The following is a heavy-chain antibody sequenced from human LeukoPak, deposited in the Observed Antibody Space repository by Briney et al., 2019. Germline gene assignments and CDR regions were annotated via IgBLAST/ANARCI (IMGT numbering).Heavy chain of an antibody. V-gene: IGHV3-48*03. J-gene: IGHJ6*03. CDR3: AKTGNSRGWYYYYYMDV. CDR2: ISSSGSTI. CDR1: GFTFSSYE. Sequence: GGSLRLSCAASGFTFSSYEMNWVRQAPGKGLEWVSYISSSGSTIYYADSVKGRFTISRDNAKNSLYLQMTSLRVEDTAVYYCAKTGNSRGWYYYYYMDVWGKGTTVTVSS. D-gene: IGHD6-19*01.